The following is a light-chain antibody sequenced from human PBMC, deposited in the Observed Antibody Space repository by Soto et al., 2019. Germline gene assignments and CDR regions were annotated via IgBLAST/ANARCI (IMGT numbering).Light chain of an antibody. Sequence: QSALTQPASVSGSAGQSITISCSGTMRDVGAYNLVSWYQQHPVTAPKLIIYDVRNRPSGISSRFSGSRSGNTASLTISGLQPEDEGDYYCSAYTARSTLVFGGGTKLTVL. J-gene: IGLJ3*02. CDR3: SAYTARSTLV. CDR1: MRDVGAYNL. CDR2: DVR. V-gene: IGLV2-14*03.